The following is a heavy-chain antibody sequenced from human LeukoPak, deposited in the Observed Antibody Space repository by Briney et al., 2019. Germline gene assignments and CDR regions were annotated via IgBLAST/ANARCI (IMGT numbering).Heavy chain of an antibody. J-gene: IGHJ4*02. CDR1: GYSISSGYY. CDR2: IYYSGST. CDR3: ARDVIAAADY. V-gene: IGHV4-61*01. D-gene: IGHD6-13*01. Sequence: PSETLSLTCTVSGYSISSGYYWSWIRQPPGKGLEWIGYIYYSGSTNYNPSLKSRVTISVDTSKNQFSLKLSSVTAADTAVYYCARDVIAAADYWGQGTLVTVSS.